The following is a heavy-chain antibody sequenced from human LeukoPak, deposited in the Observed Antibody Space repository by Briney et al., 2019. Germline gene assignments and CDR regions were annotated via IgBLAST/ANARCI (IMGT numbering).Heavy chain of an antibody. V-gene: IGHV3-23*01. D-gene: IGHD3-10*01. CDR1: GFTFSSYA. J-gene: IGHJ4*02. CDR2: ISGSGGST. Sequence: GGSLRLSCAASGFTFSSYAMSWVRQAPGKGLEWVSAISGSGGSTYYADSVKGRFTISRDNSKNTLYLQMNSLRAEDTAVYYCAKANNHRFGELFDRKGGFDYWGQGTLVTVSS. CDR3: AKANNHRFGELFDRKGGFDY.